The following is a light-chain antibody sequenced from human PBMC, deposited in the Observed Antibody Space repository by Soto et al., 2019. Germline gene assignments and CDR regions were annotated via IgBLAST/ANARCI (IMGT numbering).Light chain of an antibody. CDR1: QDITTD. CDR3: QQFYTYPRT. J-gene: IGKJ1*01. CDR2: EAS. Sequence: AILLTQSPSSLSSSVGDTVTITCRASQDITTDVAWYQQSPGKAPVLLIYEASRLESGVPSRFSGSGSGTDFSLTIRNLQPEDFATYIFQQFYTYPRTFGQGTKVDIK. V-gene: IGKV1-13*02.